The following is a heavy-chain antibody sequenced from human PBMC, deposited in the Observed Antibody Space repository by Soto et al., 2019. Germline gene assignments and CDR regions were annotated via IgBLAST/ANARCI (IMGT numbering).Heavy chain of an antibody. Sequence: QLQLQESGPGLVKPSETLSLTCTVSGGSISSSSYYWGWIRQPPGKGLEWIGSIYYSGSTYYNPSLKSRVTISVDTSKNQFSLKLSSVTAADTAVYYCARCLRYGSGSYFWFDPWGQGTLVTVSS. CDR1: GGSISSSSYY. CDR3: ARCLRYGSGSYFWFDP. CDR2: IYYSGST. J-gene: IGHJ5*02. V-gene: IGHV4-39*01. D-gene: IGHD3-10*01.